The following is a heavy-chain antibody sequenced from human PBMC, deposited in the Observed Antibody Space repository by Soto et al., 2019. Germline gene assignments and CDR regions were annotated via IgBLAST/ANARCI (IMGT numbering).Heavy chain of an antibody. Sequence: ASVKVSCKASGYTFTGYYMHWVRQAPGQGLEWMGWINPNSGGTNYAQKFQGRVTMTRDTSIITAYLELSRLRSDDTAVYYCAILGIEVVVTAARGLFAGLDIWGQGTMVTVSS. V-gene: IGHV1-2*02. CDR3: AILGIEVVVTAARGLFAGLDI. CDR2: INPNSGGT. CDR1: GYTFTGYY. J-gene: IGHJ3*02. D-gene: IGHD2-2*01.